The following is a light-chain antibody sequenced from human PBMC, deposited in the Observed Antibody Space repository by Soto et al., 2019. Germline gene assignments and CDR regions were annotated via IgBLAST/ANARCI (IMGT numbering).Light chain of an antibody. CDR3: LQDYNYPWT. CDR1: QGSGNA. Sequence: AIQMTKSPSSPSAYVGDSATISCRASQGSGNALGWYQQKPGKPPKVLIYGATNLPGGVPSRFSGSGSGTDFTLTSSSLQPEDFATYYCLQDYNYPWTFGQGTKVDIK. CDR2: GAT. J-gene: IGKJ1*01. V-gene: IGKV1-6*01.